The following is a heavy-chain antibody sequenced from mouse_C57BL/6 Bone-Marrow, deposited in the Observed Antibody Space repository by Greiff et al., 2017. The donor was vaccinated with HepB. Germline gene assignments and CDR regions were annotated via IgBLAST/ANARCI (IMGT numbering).Heavy chain of an antibody. CDR1: GFTFNTYA. CDR2: IRSKSSNYAT. D-gene: IGHD2-3*01. V-gene: IGHV10-3*01. J-gene: IGHJ4*01. CDR3: VRNEDDGYYYYAMDY. Sequence: EVQGVESGGGLVQPKGSLKLSCAASGFTFNTYAMHWVRQAPGKGLEWVARIRSKSSNYATYYADSVKDRFTISRDDSQSMLYLQMNNLKTEDTAMYYCVRNEDDGYYYYAMDYWGQGTSVTVSS.